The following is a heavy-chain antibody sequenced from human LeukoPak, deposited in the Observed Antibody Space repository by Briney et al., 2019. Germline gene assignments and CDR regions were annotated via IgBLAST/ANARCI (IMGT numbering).Heavy chain of an antibody. CDR2: IREDGTEK. CDR3: ARADSSGWYSPYFDY. D-gene: IGHD6-19*01. J-gene: IGHJ4*02. V-gene: IGHV3-7*01. CDR1: GFTFSNSW. Sequence: PGGSLRLSCAASGFTFSNSWMTWVRQAPGKGLEWVANIREDGTEKFYVDSVKGRFTVSRDNAKNSLYLQMNSLRAEDTALYYCARADSSGWYSPYFDYWGQGTLVTVSS.